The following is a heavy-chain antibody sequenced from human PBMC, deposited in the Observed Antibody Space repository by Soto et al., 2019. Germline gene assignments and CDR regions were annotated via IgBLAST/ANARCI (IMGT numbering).Heavy chain of an antibody. CDR2: VSAYNGNT. D-gene: IGHD2-15*01. CDR1: GYTFTSYG. J-gene: IGHJ2*01. CDR3: ARPARAAKGPWYFDL. Sequence: QVQLVQSGAEVKKPGASVKVSCKASGYTFTSYGISWVRQAPGQGLEWMGWVSAYNGNTNYAQKLQGRVTMTTDPSTSTAYMELRSLRSDDTAVYYCARPARAAKGPWYFDLWGRGTLVTVSS. V-gene: IGHV1-18*01.